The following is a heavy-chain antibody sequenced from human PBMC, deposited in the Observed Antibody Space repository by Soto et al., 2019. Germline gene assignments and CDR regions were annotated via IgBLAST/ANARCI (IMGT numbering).Heavy chain of an antibody. D-gene: IGHD6-13*01. V-gene: IGHV1-46*01. CDR2: INPSGGST. CDR3: AMSPYGSSSDWYFDL. CDR1: GYTFTSYY. Sequence: GPSVKVSCKASGYTFTSYYMHWVRQAPGQGLEWMGIINPSGGSTSYAQKYQGRVTMTRDTSTSTVYMELSSLRSEDTAVYYCAMSPYGSSSDWYFDLWGRGTLVTVSS. J-gene: IGHJ2*01.